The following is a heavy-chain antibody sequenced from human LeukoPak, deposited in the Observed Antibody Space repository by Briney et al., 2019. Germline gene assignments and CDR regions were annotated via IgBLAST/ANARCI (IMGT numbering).Heavy chain of an antibody. V-gene: IGHV3-21*05. D-gene: IGHD4-17*01. CDR1: AFTFSSYW. CDR2: ISSSSSYT. CDR3: ARGGADYVIGY. J-gene: IGHJ4*02. Sequence: PGGSLRLSCAASAFTFSSYWMSWVRQAPGTGLEWISFISSSSSYTNYADSVKGRFTISRDNTKNSLYLQMNNLRAEDTAVYYCARGGADYVIGYWGQGTLVTVSS.